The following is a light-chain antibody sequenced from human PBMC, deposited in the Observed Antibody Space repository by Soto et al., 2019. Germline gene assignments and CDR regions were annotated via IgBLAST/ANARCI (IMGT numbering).Light chain of an antibody. V-gene: IGKV1-8*01. CDR2: AAS. Sequence: ATLLTQSPAAFSASTGDRVTITCRASQGISSYLAWYQQKPGKAPKLLIYAASTLQSGAPSRFSGSGSGTDFTLTIICLQSEDFATEYYQELNSNPLTFGEGTKVDIK. CDR3: QELNSNPLT. J-gene: IGKJ4*01. CDR1: QGISSY.